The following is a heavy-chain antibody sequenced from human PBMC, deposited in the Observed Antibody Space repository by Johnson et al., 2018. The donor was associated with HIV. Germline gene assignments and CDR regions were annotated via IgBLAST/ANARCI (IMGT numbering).Heavy chain of an antibody. D-gene: IGHD5-12*01. CDR2: ISWNSGST. V-gene: IGHV3-9*01. CDR1: GFTFDDYA. CDR3: ARDGPYSGYDENAFDI. J-gene: IGHJ3*02. Sequence: VQLVESGGGLVQPGRSLRLSCAASGFTFDDYAMHWVRQAPGKGLEWVSGISWNSGSTGYADFVKGRFTISRDNARNSLYLQMNRRRAEDTALYYCARDGPYSGYDENAFDIWGQGTMVTVSS.